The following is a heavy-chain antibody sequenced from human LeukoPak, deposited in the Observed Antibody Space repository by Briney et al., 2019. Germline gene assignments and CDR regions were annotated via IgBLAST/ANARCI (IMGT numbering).Heavy chain of an antibody. V-gene: IGHV4-39*02. J-gene: IGHJ4*02. Sequence: SETLSLTCTVSGGSISSSSYYWGWIRQPPGKGLEWIGSIYYSGSTCYNPSLKSRVTISVDTSKNQFSLKLSSVTAADTAVYYCARESAISSSSPFDYWGQGTLVTVSS. CDR3: ARESAISSSSPFDY. CDR2: IYYSGST. CDR1: GGSISSSSYY. D-gene: IGHD6-6*01.